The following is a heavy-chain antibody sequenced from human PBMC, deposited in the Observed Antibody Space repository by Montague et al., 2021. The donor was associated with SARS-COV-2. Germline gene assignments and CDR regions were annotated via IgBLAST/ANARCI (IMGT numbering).Heavy chain of an antibody. J-gene: IGHJ4*02. V-gene: IGHV4-59*12. CDR1: GGSISSYY. CDR3: ARKGSGRSDLAY. D-gene: IGHD1-26*01. Sequence: SETLSLTCTVSGGSISSYYWSWIRQPPGRGLLWIGYISYSRSTNYNPSLKSRVTISVDTSKSHFTLRLSSVTAADTAIYYCARKGSGRSDLAYWGQGTLVTVSS. CDR2: ISYSRST.